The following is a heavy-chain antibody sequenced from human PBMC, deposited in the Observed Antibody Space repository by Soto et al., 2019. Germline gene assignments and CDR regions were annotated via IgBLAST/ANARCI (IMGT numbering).Heavy chain of an antibody. Sequence: HITLKESGPTLVKPTQTLTLTCIFSGFSFSADGVGVGWIRQPPGKTLEWLALIYWDDDTRYRPSLKSRLTITKDSSKNQVVLTMTNMDPLDTATYYCAPAFGGTSWPNDAFDVWGQGTVVTVSS. J-gene: IGHJ3*01. D-gene: IGHD3-16*01. CDR2: IYWDDDT. CDR1: GFSFSADGVG. CDR3: APAFGGTSWPNDAFDV. V-gene: IGHV2-5*02.